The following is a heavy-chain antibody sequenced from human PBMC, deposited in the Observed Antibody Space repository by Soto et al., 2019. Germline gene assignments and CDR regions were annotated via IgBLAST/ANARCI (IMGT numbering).Heavy chain of an antibody. CDR2: IGIAGDK. V-gene: IGHV3-13*04. Sequence: GGSLRLSCAASGFTLTSHNMHWVRQATGKGLEWISSIGIAGDKYSADSVRGRFTISRDNAENSLYLQMNSLRAGDTATYHGARQPRGDYGFDVWGQGTTVTVSS. CDR1: GFTLTSHN. J-gene: IGHJ6*02. CDR3: ARQPRGDYGFDV.